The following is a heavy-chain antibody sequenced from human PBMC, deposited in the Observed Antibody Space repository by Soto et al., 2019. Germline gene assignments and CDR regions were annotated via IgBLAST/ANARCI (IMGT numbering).Heavy chain of an antibody. CDR2: IYYSGST. J-gene: IGHJ4*02. Sequence: SETLSLTCTVSGASVSSYYWSWIRQPPGKGLEWIGYIYYSGSTNYNSSLKSRVTMSVDTSENQFSLKLFSVTAADTAVYYCARAGSSSSHYFFDYWGLGTQVTVSS. CDR3: ARAGSSSSHYFFDY. D-gene: IGHD6-13*01. CDR1: GASVSSYY. V-gene: IGHV4-59*02.